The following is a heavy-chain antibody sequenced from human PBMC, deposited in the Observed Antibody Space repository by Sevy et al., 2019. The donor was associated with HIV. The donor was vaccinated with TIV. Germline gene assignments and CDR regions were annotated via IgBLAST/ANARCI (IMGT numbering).Heavy chain of an antibody. CDR3: AGSPSGPWPQSNWFDP. Sequence: SETLSLTCAVYGGSFSGYYWSWIRQPPGKGLEWIGGINHSGSTNYNPSLKSRVTISVDTSKNQFSLKLSSVTAADTAVYYCAGSPSGPWPQSNWFDPWGQGTLVTVSS. CDR1: GGSFSGYY. V-gene: IGHV4-34*01. J-gene: IGHJ5*02. D-gene: IGHD3-3*01. CDR2: INHSGST.